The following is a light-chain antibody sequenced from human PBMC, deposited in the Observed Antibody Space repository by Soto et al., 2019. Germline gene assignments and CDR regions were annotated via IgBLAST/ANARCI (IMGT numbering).Light chain of an antibody. Sequence: QSVLTQPASVSGSPGQSITISCTGTSSDVGAYNFVSWYQQYPGKAPKVMIYEVNNRPSGVSNRFSGSKSGNTASLTISGLQAEDEADYYCSSSTRSSTYVFGSGTKV. J-gene: IGLJ1*01. CDR2: EVN. CDR3: SSSTRSSTYV. V-gene: IGLV2-14*01. CDR1: SSDVGAYNF.